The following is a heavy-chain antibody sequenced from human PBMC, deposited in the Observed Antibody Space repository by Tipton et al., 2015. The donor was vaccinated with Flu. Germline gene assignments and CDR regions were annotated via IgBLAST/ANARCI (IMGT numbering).Heavy chain of an antibody. Sequence: SLRLSCEASGFTLDNYAMSWVRLAPGKGLEWVAGVSASGGSTYYAASVKGRFAISRDNSKNTVSLQMSSLRAEDTAVYYCAQPLKDFYYYYYSMDVWGQGTAVTVSS. CDR1: GFTLDNYA. CDR2: VSASGGST. J-gene: IGHJ6*02. V-gene: IGHV3-23*01. D-gene: IGHD3/OR15-3a*01. CDR3: AQPLKDFYYYYYSMDV.